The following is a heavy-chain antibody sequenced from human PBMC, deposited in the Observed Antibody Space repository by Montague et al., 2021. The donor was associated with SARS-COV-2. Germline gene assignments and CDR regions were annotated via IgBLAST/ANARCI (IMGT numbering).Heavy chain of an antibody. D-gene: IGHD5-12*01. CDR1: GGSFSGYY. CDR3: ARVDRCWLRIPYYYYGMDV. CDR2: INHSGST. Sequence: SETLSLTCAVYGGSFSGYYWSWIRQPPGKGLEWIGEINHSGSTXXXPXXXXRVTISVDTSKNQFSLKLSSVTAADTAVYYCARVDRCWLRIPYYYYGMDVWGQGTTVTVSS. J-gene: IGHJ6*02. V-gene: IGHV4-34*01.